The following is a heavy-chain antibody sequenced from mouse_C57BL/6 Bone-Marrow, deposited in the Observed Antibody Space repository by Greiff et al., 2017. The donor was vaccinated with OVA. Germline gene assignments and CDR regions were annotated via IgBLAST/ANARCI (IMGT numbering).Heavy chain of an antibody. CDR3: ARGPALDH. CDR1: GYTFTDYN. D-gene: IGHD6-1*01. Sequence: VQLQQSGPELVKPGASVKMSCKASGYTFTDYNMHWVKQSHGKSLEWIGYINPNNGGTNYNEKFKSKATLTVDKSSSTAYMQLSSLTSEDSAVYYCARGPALDHWGQGTLVTVSA. CDR2: INPNNGGT. J-gene: IGHJ3*01. V-gene: IGHV1-22*01.